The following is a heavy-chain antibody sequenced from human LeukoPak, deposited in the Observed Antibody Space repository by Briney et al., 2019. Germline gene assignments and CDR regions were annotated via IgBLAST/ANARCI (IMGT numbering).Heavy chain of an antibody. J-gene: IGHJ4*02. V-gene: IGHV3-53*01. CDR3: ARLNYYGSGSYPDY. Sequence: GGSLRLSCAASGFTFSSYGMSWVRQAPGKGLEWVSVIYSGGSTYYADSVKGRFTISRDNSKNTLYLQMNSLRAEDTAVYYCARLNYYGSGSYPDYWGQGTLVTVSS. CDR1: GFTFSSYG. D-gene: IGHD3-10*01. CDR2: IYSGGST.